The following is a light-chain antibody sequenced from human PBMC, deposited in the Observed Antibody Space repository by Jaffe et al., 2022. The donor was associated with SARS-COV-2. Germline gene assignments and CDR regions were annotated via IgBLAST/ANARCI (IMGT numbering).Light chain of an antibody. Sequence: SYVLTQPPSVSVAPGQTASVTCGGNNIGSNSVHWYQQRPGQAPVVVVYDDSDRPSGIPERFSGSISGNTATLTINRVEAGDEADYYCQVWDNNRYQWVFGGGTKLTVL. CDR3: QVWDNNRYQWV. V-gene: IGLV3-21*02. CDR2: DDS. CDR1: NIGSNS. J-gene: IGLJ3*02.